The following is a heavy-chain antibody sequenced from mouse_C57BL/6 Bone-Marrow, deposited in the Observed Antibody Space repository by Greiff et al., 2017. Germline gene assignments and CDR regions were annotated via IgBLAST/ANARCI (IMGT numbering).Heavy chain of an antibody. V-gene: IGHV1-85*01. CDR1: GYTFTSYD. Sequence: VQLQESGPELVKPGASVKLSCKASGYTFTSYDINWVKQRPGQGLEWVGWIYPRSGSTKYNEKFTGKGTLTVNTSSSTAYMELHSLTSEVSAVYFCASLEFDGSSGDWYFDVWGTGTTVTVSS. CDR3: ASLEFDGSSGDWYFDV. D-gene: IGHD1-1*01. J-gene: IGHJ1*03. CDR2: IYPRSGST.